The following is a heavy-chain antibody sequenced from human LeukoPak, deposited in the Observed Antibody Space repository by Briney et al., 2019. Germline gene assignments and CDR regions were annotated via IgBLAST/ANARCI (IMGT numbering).Heavy chain of an antibody. Sequence: GGSLRLTCAASGFTVSSHYMTWVRQAPGKGLEWVSLISSGSSTYYADSVKGRFTISRDNSKNTLYLQLNSLRADDTAVYYCARRRSKAYENWGQGTLVTVSS. CDR1: GFTVSSHY. J-gene: IGHJ4*02. CDR3: ARRRSKAYEN. CDR2: ISSGSST. V-gene: IGHV3-53*01. D-gene: IGHD3-22*01.